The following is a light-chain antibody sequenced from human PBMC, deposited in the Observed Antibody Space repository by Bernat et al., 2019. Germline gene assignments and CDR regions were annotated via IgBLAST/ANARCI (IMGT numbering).Light chain of an antibody. CDR2: AAS. CDR3: QQSYSTPA. Sequence: DIQMTQSPSSLSASVGDRVTITCRASQSISSYLNWYQQKPGKAPELLMYAASSLQSGVPSRFSGSGSGTDFTLTISSLKPEDFATYYCQQSYSTPAFGQGTKLEIK. J-gene: IGKJ2*01. CDR1: QSISSY. V-gene: IGKV1-39*01.